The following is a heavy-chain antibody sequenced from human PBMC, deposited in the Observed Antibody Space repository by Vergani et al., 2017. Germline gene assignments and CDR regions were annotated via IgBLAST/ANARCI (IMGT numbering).Heavy chain of an antibody. CDR2: IYYSGST. V-gene: IGHV4-59*01. Sequence: QVQLQESGPGLVKPSETLSLTCTVSGGSISSYYWSWIRQPPGKGLEWIGYIYYSGSTNYNTSLKSRVTISVDTSKNQFSLKLSSVTAADTAVYYCATSKLGYYDSSAFDIWGQGTMVTVSS. CDR3: ATSKLGYYDSSAFDI. J-gene: IGHJ3*02. CDR1: GGSISSYY. D-gene: IGHD3-22*01.